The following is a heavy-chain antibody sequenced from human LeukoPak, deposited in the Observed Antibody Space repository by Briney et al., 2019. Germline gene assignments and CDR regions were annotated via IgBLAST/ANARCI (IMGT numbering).Heavy chain of an antibody. CDR2: ISAYNGNT. D-gene: IGHD6-6*01. CDR3: ARLLLGTSSRGFQH. CDR1: GYTFTSYG. J-gene: IGHJ1*01. Sequence: GASVKVSCKASGYTFTSYGISWVRQAPGQGLEWMGWISAYNGNTNYAQKLQGRVTMTTDTSTSTAYMELRSLRYDDTAVYYCARLLLGTSSRGFQHWGQGTLVTVSA. V-gene: IGHV1-18*01.